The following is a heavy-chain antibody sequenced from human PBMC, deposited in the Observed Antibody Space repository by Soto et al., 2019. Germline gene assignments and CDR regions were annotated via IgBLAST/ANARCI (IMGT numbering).Heavy chain of an antibody. Sequence: QVQLVQSGGEVKKPGASVKVSCKASGYNYSSYGVTWVRQAPGQGLEWMGWISAYKGKANYAPNIQDRVTMSIDTSTSTAYMEMRSPRSDDTAVHYCARQHNDLWSDSPDFDYWGQVTLVTVSA. J-gene: IGHJ4*02. D-gene: IGHD3-3*01. CDR2: ISAYKGKA. CDR1: GYNYSSYG. CDR3: ARQHNDLWSDSPDFDY. V-gene: IGHV1-18*04.